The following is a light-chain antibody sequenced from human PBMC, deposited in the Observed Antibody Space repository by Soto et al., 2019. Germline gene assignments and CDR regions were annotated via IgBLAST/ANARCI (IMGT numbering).Light chain of an antibody. Sequence: QSALTQPASVSGSARQSITISCTGASSDVGGYTYVSWYQQHPGKAPKLIIYEVNNRPSGVSHRFSGSKSGNTASLTISGLXAEDEADYYCSSYTSSSTLYVFGTGTKVTVL. CDR1: SSDVGGYTY. J-gene: IGLJ1*01. CDR2: EVN. CDR3: SSYTSSSTLYV. V-gene: IGLV2-14*01.